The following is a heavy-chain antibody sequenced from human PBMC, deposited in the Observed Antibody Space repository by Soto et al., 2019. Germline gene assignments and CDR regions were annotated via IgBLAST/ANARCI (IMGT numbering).Heavy chain of an antibody. Sequence: EVQLVESGGGLVQPGGSLRLSCAASGFSFSSYWMNWVRQDPGKGLVWVSRLNGDGATTVYADSVKGRFTISRDNAKNTLYLQMNSLRAEDTAVYYCARDVGYCINGVCSAWGQGTLVTVSS. J-gene: IGHJ4*02. CDR2: LNGDGATT. CDR3: ARDVGYCINGVCSA. V-gene: IGHV3-74*01. D-gene: IGHD2-8*01. CDR1: GFSFSSYW.